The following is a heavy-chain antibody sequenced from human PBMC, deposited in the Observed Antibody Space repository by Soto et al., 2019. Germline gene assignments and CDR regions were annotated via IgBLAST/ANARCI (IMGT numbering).Heavy chain of an antibody. CDR1: SGSISISNW. Sequence: SETLSLTCAVSSGSISISNWWSWFRQPPGKGLEWIGEIYHSGSTNYNPSLKSRVTISVDKSKNQFSLKLSSVTAADTAVYYCARDGYCSRISCYGGYFQHWGQGTLVTVSS. CDR3: ARDGYCSRISCYGGYFQH. CDR2: IYHSGST. J-gene: IGHJ1*01. V-gene: IGHV4-4*02. D-gene: IGHD2-2*03.